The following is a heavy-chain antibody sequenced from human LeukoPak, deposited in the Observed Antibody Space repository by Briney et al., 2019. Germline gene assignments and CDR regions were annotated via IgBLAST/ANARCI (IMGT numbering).Heavy chain of an antibody. J-gene: IGHJ4*02. CDR3: ARCTTGRTFGSLREIKRSREIDY. CDR2: VNQDGSQI. V-gene: IGHV3-7*01. D-gene: IGHD1-1*01. Sequence: GGSLRLSCVDSGFTFSHYWMSWVRQAPGKGPEWVANVNQDGSQIYYVDSMEGRFTISRDNAKNSLYLQMNSLRVEDTAVYYCARCTTGRTFGSLREIKRSREIDYWGQGTLVTVSS. CDR1: GFTFSHYW.